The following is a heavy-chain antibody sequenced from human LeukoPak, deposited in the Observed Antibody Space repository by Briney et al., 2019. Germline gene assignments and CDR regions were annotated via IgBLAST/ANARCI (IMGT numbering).Heavy chain of an antibody. V-gene: IGHV3-33*01. CDR2: IWYDGSNT. D-gene: IGHD3-22*01. CDR1: GFSFSNYG. Sequence: GGSLRLSCSASGFSFSNYGMHWVRQAPGKGLEWVAVIWYDGSNTYYADSVKGRFAISRDNSKNTLYLQMNSLRAEDTAVYFCAREDDNSGYYYFDYWGQGTLVTVSS. J-gene: IGHJ4*02. CDR3: AREDDNSGYYYFDY.